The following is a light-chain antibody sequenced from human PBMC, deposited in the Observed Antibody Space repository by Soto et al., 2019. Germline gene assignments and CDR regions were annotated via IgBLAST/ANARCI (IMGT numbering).Light chain of an antibody. CDR1: SSDVGSYDY. CDR3: CAYAGSSILV. J-gene: IGLJ2*01. CDR2: EVS. V-gene: IGLV2-23*02. Sequence: QSALTQPASVSGSPGQAITISCTGTSSDVGSYDYVSWYQQHPGKAPKLTLYEVSKRPSGVSNRFSGSKSGNTASLTISGLQADDEADYHCCAYAGSSILVFGGGTKVTVL.